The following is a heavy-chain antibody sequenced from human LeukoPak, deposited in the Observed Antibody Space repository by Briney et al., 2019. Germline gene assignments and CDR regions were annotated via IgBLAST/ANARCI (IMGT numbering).Heavy chain of an antibody. J-gene: IGHJ6*03. CDR1: GFTFSNAW. V-gene: IGHV3-15*05. CDR3: TTDVGNGRRQNDYGTNHLYYYYYMDV. CDR2: IKSKTDGGTT. Sequence: GGSLRLSCAASGFTFSNAWMSWVRQAPGKGLEWVGRIKSKTDGGTTDYAAPVKGRFTISRDDSKNTLYLQMNSLKTEDTAVYYCTTDVGNGRRQNDYGTNHLYYYYYMDVWGEGTTVTISS. D-gene: IGHD4-17*01.